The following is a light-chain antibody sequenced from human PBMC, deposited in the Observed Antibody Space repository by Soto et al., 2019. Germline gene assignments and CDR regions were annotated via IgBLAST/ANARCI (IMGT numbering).Light chain of an antibody. CDR2: EVS. CDR1: SSDFGGYNY. J-gene: IGLJ1*01. Sequence: QSDLNQAASVSGSPGRSITISCTGTSSDFGGYNYVSWYQQHPGKAPKLMIYEVSNRPSGVSNRFSGSKSGNTASLTISGLQAEDEADYYCSSYTSSSTSYVFGTGTKVTVL. V-gene: IGLV2-14*01. CDR3: SSYTSSSTSYV.